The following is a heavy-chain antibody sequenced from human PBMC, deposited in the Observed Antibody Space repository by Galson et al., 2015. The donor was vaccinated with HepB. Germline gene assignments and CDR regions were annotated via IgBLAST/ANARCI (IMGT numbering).Heavy chain of an antibody. CDR1: GFSLSTSGMR. V-gene: IGHV2-70*04. CDR3: ARIPHCGGDCYQDAFDI. J-gene: IGHJ3*02. D-gene: IGHD2-21*01. CDR2: IDWDDDK. Sequence: ALVKPTQTLTLTCTFSGFSLSTSGMRVRWIRQPPGKALEWLARIDWDDDKFYSTSLKTRLTISKDTSKNQVVLTMTNMVPVDTATYYCARIPHCGGDCYQDAFDIWGQGTMVTASS.